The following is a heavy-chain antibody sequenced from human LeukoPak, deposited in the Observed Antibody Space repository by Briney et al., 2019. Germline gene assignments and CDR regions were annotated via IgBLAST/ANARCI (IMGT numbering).Heavy chain of an antibody. CDR1: GGSISSYY. Sequence: SETLSLTCTVSGGSISSYYWSWIRQPPGKGLEWIGYIYYSGSTNYNPSLKSRVTMSVDMSKNQFSLKMTSVTAADTAVYYCARASSGSFYYFDYWGQGTPVTVSS. CDR2: IYYSGST. J-gene: IGHJ4*02. D-gene: IGHD3-22*01. V-gene: IGHV4-59*12. CDR3: ARASSGSFYYFDY.